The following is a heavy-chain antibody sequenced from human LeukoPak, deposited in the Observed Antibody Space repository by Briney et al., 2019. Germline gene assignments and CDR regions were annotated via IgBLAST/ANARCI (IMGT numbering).Heavy chain of an antibody. CDR1: GGTFSSYT. CDR3: ARGSYYDFWSGPRDYYYYMDV. V-gene: IGHV1-69*08. J-gene: IGHJ6*03. CDR2: IIPILGTA. Sequence: GAPVKVSCKASGGTFSSYTISWVRQAPGQGLEWMGRIIPILGTANYAQKFQGRVTITADESTSTAYMELSSLRSEDTAVYYCARGSYYDFWSGPRDYYYYMDVWGKGTTVTVSS. D-gene: IGHD3-3*01.